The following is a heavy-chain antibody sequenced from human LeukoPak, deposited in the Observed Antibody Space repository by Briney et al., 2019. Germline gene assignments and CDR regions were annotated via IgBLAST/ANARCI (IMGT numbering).Heavy chain of an antibody. Sequence: GGSLRLSCAASGFTLSDYYMTWIRQAPGKGLEWVSYISSSASTAYYADSVKGRFTISRDNARNSLYLQMNSLRAEDTAVYYCARDRGSSYFDYWGQGTLVTVSS. CDR3: ARDRGSSYFDY. CDR2: ISSSASTA. J-gene: IGHJ4*02. CDR1: GFTLSDYY. D-gene: IGHD6-6*01. V-gene: IGHV3-11*01.